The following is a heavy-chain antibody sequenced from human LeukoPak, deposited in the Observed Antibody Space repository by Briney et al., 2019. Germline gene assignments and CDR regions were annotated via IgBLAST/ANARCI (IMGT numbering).Heavy chain of an antibody. CDR1: GFTFSSYS. Sequence: HTGGSLRLSCAVSGFTFSSYSMNWVRQAPGKGLEWVSYISSSSSTIYYADSVKGRFTISRDNAKNSLYLQMNGLRAEDTAVYYCARNTYYYEREREGDAFDIWGQGTMVTVSS. CDR2: ISSSSSTI. J-gene: IGHJ3*02. D-gene: IGHD3-22*01. CDR3: ARNTYYYEREREGDAFDI. V-gene: IGHV3-48*01.